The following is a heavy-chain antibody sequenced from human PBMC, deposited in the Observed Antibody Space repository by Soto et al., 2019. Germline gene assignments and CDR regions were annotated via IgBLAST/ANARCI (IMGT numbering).Heavy chain of an antibody. CDR2: ISAYNGNT. CDR3: ARDRVVTPLGRGRGYWFDP. CDR1: GYTFTRYG. Sequence: QVQLVQSGAEVKKPGASVKVSCKASGYTFTRYGISWVRQAPGQGLEWMGWISAYNGNTNYAQKLQGRVTMTTDTSTSTAYMELRSLRSDDTAVYYCARDRVVTPLGRGRGYWFDPWGQGTLVTVSS. D-gene: IGHD2-21*02. V-gene: IGHV1-18*01. J-gene: IGHJ5*02.